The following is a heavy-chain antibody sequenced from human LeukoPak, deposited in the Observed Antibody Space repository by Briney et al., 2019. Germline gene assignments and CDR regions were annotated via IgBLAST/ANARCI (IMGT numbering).Heavy chain of an antibody. CDR2: IDQDGSEE. V-gene: IGHV3-7*05. Sequence: GGSLRLSCAASGFTFSSYWMSWVRQAPGKGLEWVANIDQDGSEEYYVDSVRGRFTISRDNAKSSLYLQMNSLRAEDTAVYYCARRHTSGYPYFDYWGQGTLVTVSS. CDR1: GFTFSSYW. J-gene: IGHJ4*02. D-gene: IGHD3-22*01. CDR3: ARRHTSGYPYFDY.